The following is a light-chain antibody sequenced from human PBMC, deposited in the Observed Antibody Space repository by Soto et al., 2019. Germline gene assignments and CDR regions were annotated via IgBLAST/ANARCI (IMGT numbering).Light chain of an antibody. CDR3: KSYAGSNTYV. CDR1: KNDIGVNDF. CDR2: KVV. Sequence: QSALTQPPSASGFPEPSVTISCTGTKNDIGVNDFASWYQHHPGKAPRLIIYKVVQRPSGVPDRFSGSKSGNTASLTVSGLQAADEADYFCKSYAGSNTYVFGSGTKLTVL. V-gene: IGLV2-8*01. J-gene: IGLJ1*01.